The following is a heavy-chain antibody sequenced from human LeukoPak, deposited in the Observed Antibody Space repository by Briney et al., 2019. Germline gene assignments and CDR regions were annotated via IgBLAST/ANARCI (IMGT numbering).Heavy chain of an antibody. J-gene: IGHJ6*02. V-gene: IGHV3-23*01. CDR2: ISGSGGST. CDR1: GFTFSSYA. D-gene: IGHD3-3*01. Sequence: GGSLRLSCAASGFTFSSYAMSWVRQAPGKGLEWVSAISGSGGSTYYADSVKGRFTISRDNAKNSLYLQMNSLKLEDTALYYCVKDRDFWSGLDVWGQGTMVTVS. CDR3: VKDRDFWSGLDV.